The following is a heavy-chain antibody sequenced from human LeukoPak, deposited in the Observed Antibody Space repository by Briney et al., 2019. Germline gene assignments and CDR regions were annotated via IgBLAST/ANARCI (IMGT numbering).Heavy chain of an antibody. D-gene: IGHD4/OR15-4a*01. Sequence: SQTLSLTCTVSGGSISSADYYWNWIRQHPGKGLEWIGSIYYSGTTYYNPSLKSRVIISVDTSKNQFSLKLSSVTAADTAVYYCARDRGRRLSEYGLDVWGQGTTVTVSS. CDR2: IYYSGTT. CDR3: ARDRGRRLSEYGLDV. V-gene: IGHV4-31*03. J-gene: IGHJ6*02. CDR1: GGSISSADYY.